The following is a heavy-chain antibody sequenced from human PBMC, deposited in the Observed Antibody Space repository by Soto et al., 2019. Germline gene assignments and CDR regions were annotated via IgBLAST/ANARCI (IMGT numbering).Heavy chain of an antibody. D-gene: IGHD5-12*01. V-gene: IGHV3-23*01. CDR3: AKSPGGLDGYNSDYYGMDV. Sequence: EVHLLESGGDLVQPGGSLRLSCTASGLTFSTYAMSWVRQAPGKGLEWVSAIGGSGTGGRTYYADPAKGRFTISRDNSKNTVYLQMNSLRADDTAVYYWAKSPGGLDGYNSDYYGMDVWGQGTTVTVSS. J-gene: IGHJ6*02. CDR2: IGGSGTGGRT. CDR1: GLTFSTYA.